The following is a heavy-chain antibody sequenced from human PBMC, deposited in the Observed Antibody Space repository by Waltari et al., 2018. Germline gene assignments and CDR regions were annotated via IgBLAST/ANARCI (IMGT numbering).Heavy chain of an antibody. CDR1: GFEFCRSG. V-gene: IGHV3-30*18. CDR3: AKDSEANYFDY. J-gene: IGHJ4*02. Sequence: VQLVQSGGGVVQPGGSVTLSCVASGFEFCRSGMHWVRQAPGKGLGWVALISVDASKENCAESVKGRFTISRDDSKNLVSLQMTGLTIEDTAVYYCAKDSEANYFDYWGQGTLVTVSS. CDR2: ISVDASKE.